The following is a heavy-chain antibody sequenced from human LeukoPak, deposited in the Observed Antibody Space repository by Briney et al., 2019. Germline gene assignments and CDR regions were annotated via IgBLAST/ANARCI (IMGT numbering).Heavy chain of an antibody. CDR1: GFTFSSYA. Sequence: GGSLRLSCAASGFTFSSYAMSWVRQAPGKGLEWVAVIWYDGSNKYYADSVKGRFTISRDNSKNTLYLQMNSLRAEDTAVYYCARDEQTFFYCSGGSCYSGDVFDYWGQGTLVTVSS. D-gene: IGHD2-15*01. CDR2: IWYDGSNK. CDR3: ARDEQTFFYCSGGSCYSGDVFDY. J-gene: IGHJ4*02. V-gene: IGHV3-33*08.